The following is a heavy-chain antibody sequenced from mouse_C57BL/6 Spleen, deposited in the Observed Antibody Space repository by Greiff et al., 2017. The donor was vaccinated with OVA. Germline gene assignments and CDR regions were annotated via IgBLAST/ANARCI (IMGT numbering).Heavy chain of an antibody. D-gene: IGHD1-1*01. J-gene: IGHJ2*01. CDR1: GFNIKDYY. CDR2: IDPEDGET. V-gene: IGHV14-2*01. Sequence: VHVKQSGAELVKPGASVKLSCTASGFNIKDYYMHWVKQRTEQGLEWIGRIDPEDGETKYAPKFQGKATITADTSSNTAYLQLSSLTSEDTAVYYCAVYYGSSYAYFDYWGQGTTLTVSS. CDR3: AVYYGSSYAYFDY.